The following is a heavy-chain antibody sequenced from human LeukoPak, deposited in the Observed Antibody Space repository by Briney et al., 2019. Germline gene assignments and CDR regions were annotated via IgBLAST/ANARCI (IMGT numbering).Heavy chain of an antibody. CDR1: GFTFSSYA. J-gene: IGHJ6*02. CDR3: ASIDSSSSHVYGMDV. D-gene: IGHD6-13*01. CDR2: ISNDGSNK. V-gene: IGHV3-30-3*01. Sequence: GGSLRLSCAASGFTFSSYAMHWVRQAPGKGLEWVAVISNDGSNKYYADSVKGRFTISRDNSKNTLYLQMNSLRAEDTAVYHCASIDSSSSHVYGMDVWGQGTTVTVSS.